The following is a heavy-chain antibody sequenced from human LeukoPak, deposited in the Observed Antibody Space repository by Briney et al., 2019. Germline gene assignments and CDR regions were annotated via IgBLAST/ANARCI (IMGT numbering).Heavy chain of an antibody. Sequence: GGSLRLSCATSGFTFSSIWMSWAPQAPGKGLEWVANIKHDGSETNYVDSVKGRFTISRDNAKNSLHLQMNSLRVEDTAVYYCAKNGGPHGMDVWGQGTTVTVSS. V-gene: IGHV3-7*02. D-gene: IGHD3-16*01. CDR1: GFTFSSIW. CDR2: IKHDGSET. CDR3: AKNGGPHGMDV. J-gene: IGHJ6*02.